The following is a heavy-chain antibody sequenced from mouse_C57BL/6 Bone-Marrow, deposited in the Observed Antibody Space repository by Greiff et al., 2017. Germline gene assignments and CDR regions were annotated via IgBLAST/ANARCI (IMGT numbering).Heavy chain of an antibody. V-gene: IGHV2-5*01. D-gene: IGHD1-1*01. Sequence: QVQLQQSGPGLVQPSQSLSITCTVSGFSLTSYGVHWVRQSPGKGLEWLGVIWRGGSTDYNAAFMSRLSITKDNSKSQVFFKMNSLQADDTAIYYCAIPYDGSSPWYFDVWGTGTTVTVSS. CDR3: AIPYDGSSPWYFDV. CDR2: IWRGGST. CDR1: GFSLTSYG. J-gene: IGHJ1*03.